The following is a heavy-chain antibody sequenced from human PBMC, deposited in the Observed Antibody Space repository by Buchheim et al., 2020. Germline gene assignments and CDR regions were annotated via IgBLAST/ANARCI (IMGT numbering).Heavy chain of an antibody. V-gene: IGHV3-11*05. CDR2: ITSSSRYT. Sequence: QVQLVESGGGLVKPGGSLRLSCAASGFTFSDYYMSWIRQAPGKGLEWVSYITSSSRYTNYADSVKGRFTISRDNAKKSLYLQMNSLRAEDTAVYYCARARSYYYDSSGYFFDYWGQGTL. J-gene: IGHJ4*02. D-gene: IGHD3-22*01. CDR1: GFTFSDYY. CDR3: ARARSYYYDSSGYFFDY.